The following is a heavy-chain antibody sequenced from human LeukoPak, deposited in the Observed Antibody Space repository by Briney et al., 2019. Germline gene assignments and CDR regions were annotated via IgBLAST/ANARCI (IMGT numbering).Heavy chain of an antibody. CDR2: ISNDGSRK. CDR3: SKGVEPQKRAENFQD. J-gene: IGHJ1*01. V-gene: IGHV3-30*18. CDR1: GFTFSRHG. D-gene: IGHD5-24*01. Sequence: GGSLRLSCAPSGFTFSRHGMHWVRQAPGKGLEWVAIISNDGSRKYYAHSVEGRFTISRDNSKNTVSLQMNSLRAEDTAIYYCSKGVEPQKRAENFQDWGQGTLVTVSS.